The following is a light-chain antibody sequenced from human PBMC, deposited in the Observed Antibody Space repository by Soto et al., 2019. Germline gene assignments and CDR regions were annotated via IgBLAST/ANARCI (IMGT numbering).Light chain of an antibody. V-gene: IGKV3-20*01. CDR1: QSVSSNY. Sequence: ENVLTQSPGTLSLSPGERATLSCRASQSVSSNYLAWYQQKPGQAPRLLIYDASSRAAGIPDRFSGSGSGTDFTLTINRLEPEDFAVYYCQQYGSSPTFGGGTKVETK. CDR2: DAS. J-gene: IGKJ4*01. CDR3: QQYGSSPT.